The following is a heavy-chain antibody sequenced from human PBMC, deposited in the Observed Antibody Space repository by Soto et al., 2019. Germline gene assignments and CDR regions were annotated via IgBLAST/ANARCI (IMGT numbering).Heavy chain of an antibody. Sequence: SLRLSCAASGFTFSSYAMSWVRQAPGKGLEWVSAISGSGGSTYYADSVKGRFTISRDNSKNTLYLQMNSLRAEDTAVYYCAKARAQYYHFRSGYPVDYWGQGTLVTAFS. CDR1: GFTFSSYA. D-gene: IGHD3-3*01. V-gene: IGHV3-23*01. CDR2: ISGSGGST. CDR3: AKARAQYYHFRSGYPVDY. J-gene: IGHJ4*02.